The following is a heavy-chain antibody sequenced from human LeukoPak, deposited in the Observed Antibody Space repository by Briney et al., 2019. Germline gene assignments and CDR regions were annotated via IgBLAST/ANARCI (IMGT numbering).Heavy chain of an antibody. V-gene: IGHV4-59*08. CDR3: ARLRDGYNSRALDY. D-gene: IGHD5-24*01. J-gene: IGHJ4*02. CDR1: GGSISSYY. CDR2: IYYSGST. Sequence: PSETLSLTCTVSGGSISSYYWSWIRQPPGKGLEWIGYIYYSGSTNYNPSLKSRVTISVDTSKNQFSLKLSSVTAADTAVYYCARLRDGYNSRALDYWGQGTLVTVSS.